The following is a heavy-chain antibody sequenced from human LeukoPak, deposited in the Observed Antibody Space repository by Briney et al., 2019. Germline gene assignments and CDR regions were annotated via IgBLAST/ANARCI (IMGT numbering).Heavy chain of an antibody. J-gene: IGHJ5*02. V-gene: IGHV2-5*01. D-gene: IGHD2-15*01. Sequence: VSSPTLVNPTQTLTLTCTFSGFSLSTRGVGVAWIRQSPGQALEWLAVIYWNDDQRYSPSLKSRLTITKDTSKNQVVLTMTNMDPADTATYHCAHNGLYHWGQGTLVTVSS. CDR1: GFSLSTRGVG. CDR2: IYWNDDQ. CDR3: AHNGLYH.